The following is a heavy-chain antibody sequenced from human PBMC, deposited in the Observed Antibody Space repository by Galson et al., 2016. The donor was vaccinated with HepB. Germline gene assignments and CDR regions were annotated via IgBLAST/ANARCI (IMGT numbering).Heavy chain of an antibody. CDR2: IHQSGTT. CDR3: ARHFPGGITRGFDD. Sequence: TLSLTCTVSGDSISTPHWWSWVRQPPGKGLEWIGEIHQSGTTNYHPSLMSRVAMSIDQSKDQLSLVLTSVRAADTAVYFCARHFPGGITRGFDDWGRGALVTVSS. V-gene: IGHV4-4*01. D-gene: IGHD1-14*01. J-gene: IGHJ4*02. CDR1: GDSISTPHW.